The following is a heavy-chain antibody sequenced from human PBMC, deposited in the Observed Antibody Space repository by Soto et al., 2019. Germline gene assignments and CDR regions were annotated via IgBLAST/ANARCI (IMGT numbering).Heavy chain of an antibody. D-gene: IGHD1-26*01. Sequence: GASVKVSCKASGFTFTSSAVQWVRQARGQRLEWIGWIVVGSGNTNYAQKFQERVTITRDMSTSTAYMELSSLRSEDTAVYYCAADPGSVGATTTDAFDIWGQGTMVTV. J-gene: IGHJ3*02. CDR1: GFTFTSSA. CDR3: AADPGSVGATTTDAFDI. CDR2: IVVGSGNT. V-gene: IGHV1-58*01.